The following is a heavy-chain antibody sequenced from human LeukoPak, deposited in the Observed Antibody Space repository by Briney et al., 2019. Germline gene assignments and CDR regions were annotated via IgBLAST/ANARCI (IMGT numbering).Heavy chain of an antibody. V-gene: IGHV3-21*01. CDR1: GFTFSSYS. CDR2: ISSSSSYI. J-gene: IGHJ4*02. D-gene: IGHD6-19*01. Sequence: GGSLRLSCAASGFTFSSYSMNWVRQAPGKGLEWVSSISSSSSYIYYADSVKGRFTISRDNAKNSLYLQMNSLRAEDTAVYYCARDWDCSGPYYFDYWGQGTLVTVSS. CDR3: ARDWDCSGPYYFDY.